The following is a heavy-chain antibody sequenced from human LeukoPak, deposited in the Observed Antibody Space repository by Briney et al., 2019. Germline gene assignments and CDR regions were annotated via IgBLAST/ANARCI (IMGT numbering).Heavy chain of an antibody. D-gene: IGHD3-22*01. V-gene: IGHV3-11*01. Sequence: GSPRLSCGASGFTFSDYYMSWIRQAPGKGLEGVSYISSSGSTIYYADSVKGRFTISRDNAKNSLYLQMNSLRAEDTAVYYCAIAHYYDSSGYYYGLWEWGQGTLVTVSS. CDR2: ISSSGSTI. CDR3: AIAHYYDSSGYYYGLWE. J-gene: IGHJ4*02. CDR1: GFTFSDYY.